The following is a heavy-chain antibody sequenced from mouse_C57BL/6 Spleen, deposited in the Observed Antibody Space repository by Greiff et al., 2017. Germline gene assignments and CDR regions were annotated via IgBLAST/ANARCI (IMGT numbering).Heavy chain of an antibody. CDR3: ARQFITTVEGYFDV. V-gene: IGHV5-6*02. CDR2: ISSGGSYT. D-gene: IGHD1-1*01. J-gene: IGHJ1*03. Sequence: EVKLVESGGDLVKPGGSLKLSCAASGFTFSSYGMSWVRQTPDKRLEWVATISSGGSYTYYPDSVKGRFTSSRDNAKNTLYLQMSSLKSEDTAMYYCARQFITTVEGYFDVWGTGTTVTVSS. CDR1: GFTFSSYG.